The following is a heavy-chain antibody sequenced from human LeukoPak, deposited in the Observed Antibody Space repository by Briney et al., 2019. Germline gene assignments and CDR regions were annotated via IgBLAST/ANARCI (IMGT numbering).Heavy chain of an antibody. CDR2: IIPIFGTA. D-gene: IGHD6-6*01. CDR3: ATKYSSSTQDAFDI. J-gene: IGHJ3*02. V-gene: IGHV1-69*06. CDR1: GGTFSSYA. Sequence: GASVKVSCKASGGTFSSYAISWVRQAPGQGLEWMGGIIPIFGTANYAQKFQGRVTITADKSTSTAYMELSSLRSEDTAVYYCATKYSSSTQDAFDIWGQGTMVTVSS.